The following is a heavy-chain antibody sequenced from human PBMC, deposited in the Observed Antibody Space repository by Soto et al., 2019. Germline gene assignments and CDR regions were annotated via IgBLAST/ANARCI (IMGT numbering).Heavy chain of an antibody. J-gene: IGHJ6*02. CDR3: ARGKYYDFWSGYYTGSRQTYYYYGMDV. CDR1: GGSFSGYY. Sequence: SETLSLTCAVYGGSFSGYYWSWIRQPPGKGLEWIGEINHSGSTNYNPSLKSRVTISVDTSKNQFSLKLSSVTAADTAVYYCARGKYYDFWSGYYTGSRQTYYYYGMDVWGPGTTVTVSS. V-gene: IGHV4-34*01. CDR2: INHSGST. D-gene: IGHD3-3*01.